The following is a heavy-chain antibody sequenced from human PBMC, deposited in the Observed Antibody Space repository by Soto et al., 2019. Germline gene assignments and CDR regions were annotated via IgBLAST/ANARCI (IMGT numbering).Heavy chain of an antibody. J-gene: IGHJ4*02. Sequence: GGSLRLSCAASGFTFSSYAMSWVRQAPGKGLEWVSAISGSGGSTYYADSVKGRFTISRDNSKNTLYLQMNSLRAEDTAVYYCAKDLEKSHCSGGSCYFGYWGQGTLVTVSS. CDR2: ISGSGGST. CDR1: GFTFSSYA. D-gene: IGHD2-15*01. CDR3: AKDLEKSHCSGGSCYFGY. V-gene: IGHV3-23*01.